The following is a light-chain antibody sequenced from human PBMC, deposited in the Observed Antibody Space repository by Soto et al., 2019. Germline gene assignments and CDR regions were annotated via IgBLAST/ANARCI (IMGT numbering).Light chain of an antibody. CDR3: QQRSYWWT. V-gene: IGKV3-11*01. Sequence: IGLTQSPATLSLSPGERATLSCRASQSVSSDLAWYQQKPGQAPRLLIYDASNRATGIPARLSGSCSGTDFTLMICSLEPGDFAVYYCQQRSYWWTFGQGTMVEIK. CDR1: QSVSSD. CDR2: DAS. J-gene: IGKJ1*01.